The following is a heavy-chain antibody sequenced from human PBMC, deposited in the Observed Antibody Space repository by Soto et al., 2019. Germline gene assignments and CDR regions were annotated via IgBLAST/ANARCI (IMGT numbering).Heavy chain of an antibody. Sequence: QVQLVQSGAEVKKPGSSVKVSCKASGGTFSSYTISWVRQAPGQGLEWMGRIIPILGIANYAQKFQGRVTITADKSTSTAYMELSSLRSEDTAVYYCARDYGGLGEDFDYWGQGTLVTVSS. CDR3: ARDYGGLGEDFDY. CDR1: GGTFSSYT. V-gene: IGHV1-69*02. D-gene: IGHD4-17*01. CDR2: IIPILGIA. J-gene: IGHJ4*02.